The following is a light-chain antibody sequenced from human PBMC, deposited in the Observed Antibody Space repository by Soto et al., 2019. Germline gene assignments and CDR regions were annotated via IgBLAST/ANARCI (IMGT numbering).Light chain of an antibody. CDR3: QQYGSSPGYT. V-gene: IGKV3-20*01. J-gene: IGKJ2*01. Sequence: EIVLTQSPDILSLSPGERATLSCRASQSVRSSYLAWYQQRPGQAPRLLIYGASSRATGIPDRFSGDGSGTDFTLTISRLEPEDFAVYYCQQYGSSPGYTFGQGTKREIK. CDR1: QSVRSSY. CDR2: GAS.